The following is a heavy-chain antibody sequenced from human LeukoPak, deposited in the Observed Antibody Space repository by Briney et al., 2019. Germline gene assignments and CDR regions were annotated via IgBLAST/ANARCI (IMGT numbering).Heavy chain of an antibody. D-gene: IGHD6-19*01. CDR3: ARSLPMGSGWYPFPPFDY. CDR1: GGSISSRNW. V-gene: IGHV4-4*02. CDR2: IYHSGST. Sequence: PSGTLSLTCAVSGGSISSRNWWSWVRQPPGKGLEWIGEIYHSGSTNYNPSLKSRVTISVDKSRNQFSLKLSSVTAADTAVYYCARSLPMGSGWYPFPPFDYWGQGTLVTVSS. J-gene: IGHJ4*02.